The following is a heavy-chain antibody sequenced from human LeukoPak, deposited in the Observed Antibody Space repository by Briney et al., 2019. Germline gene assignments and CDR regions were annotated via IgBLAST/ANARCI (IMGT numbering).Heavy chain of an antibody. V-gene: IGHV3-30*14. Sequence: GESQRLSCAASGHTFSNYAMHWVRQAPDKGLEWVAFISYDSTNKYCVHSVKGRFLIPTENSKKTLYLQMNRLRGEDTAVYYSAGDCLTTGTTCFDPGGQ. D-gene: IGHD4-17*01. CDR2: ISYDSTNK. J-gene: IGHJ5*02. CDR3: AGDCLTTGTTCFDP. CDR1: GHTFSNYA.